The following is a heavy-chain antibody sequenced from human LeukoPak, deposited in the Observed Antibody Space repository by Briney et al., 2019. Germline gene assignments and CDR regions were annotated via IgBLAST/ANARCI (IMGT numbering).Heavy chain of an antibody. Sequence: AGALRRSSVAHAFIFSDYYMTWGRPATGKGRVWVSCITYTRSTIYYADSVKGRFTISRDNAQNSLSLQMNSLTVEDAAVYYCARGRVAAAGTKWYFDLWGRGSLVTVSS. J-gene: IGHJ2*01. CDR1: AFIFSDYY. D-gene: IGHD6-13*01. V-gene: IGHV3-11*01. CDR2: ITYTRSTI. CDR3: ARGRVAAAGTKWYFDL.